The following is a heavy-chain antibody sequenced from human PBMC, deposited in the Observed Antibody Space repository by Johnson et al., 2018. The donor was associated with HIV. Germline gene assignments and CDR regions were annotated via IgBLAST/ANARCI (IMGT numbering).Heavy chain of an antibody. CDR1: GFTFSDYY. CDR2: ISYDGSNK. J-gene: IGHJ3*02. V-gene: IGHV3-30-3*01. CDR3: AREDSAFDI. Sequence: VQLVESGGGLVKPGGSLRLSCAASGFTFSDYYMSWVRQAPGKGLAWVAVISYDGSNKYYADSVKGRFTISRDNSKNTLYLQMNSLKTEDTAMYYCAREDSAFDIWGQGTMVTVSS.